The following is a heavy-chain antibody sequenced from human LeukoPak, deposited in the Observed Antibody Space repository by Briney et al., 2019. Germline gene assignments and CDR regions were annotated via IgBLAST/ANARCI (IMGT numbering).Heavy chain of an antibody. CDR1: GFSFSDYG. V-gene: IGHV3-30*19. Sequence: GGSLRLSCAASGFSFSDYGTHWVRQAPGKGLEWVAVISYDGSNKYYADSVKGRFTISRDNSKNTLYLQMNSLRAEDTAVYYCARGTMTATYYYYYYMDVWGKGTTVTVSS. J-gene: IGHJ6*03. CDR2: ISYDGSNK. CDR3: ARGTMTATYYYYYYMDV.